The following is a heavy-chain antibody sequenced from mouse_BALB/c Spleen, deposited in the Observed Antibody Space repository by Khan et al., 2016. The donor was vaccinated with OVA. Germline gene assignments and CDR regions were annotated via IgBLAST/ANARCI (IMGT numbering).Heavy chain of an antibody. CDR2: IGSDSSTI. CDR1: GFTFRSFG. V-gene: IGHV5-17*02. CDR3: ASASYGSWFAY. Sequence: EVQLVESGGGLVQPGGSRKLSCTASGFTFRSFGMHWVRQAPEKGLEWVAYIGSDSSTIYYADTVKGRFTISRDNPTNTLLLQLTSLRSEDTAMEYCASASYGSWFAYWGQGTLVTVSA. D-gene: IGHD2-12*01. J-gene: IGHJ3*01.